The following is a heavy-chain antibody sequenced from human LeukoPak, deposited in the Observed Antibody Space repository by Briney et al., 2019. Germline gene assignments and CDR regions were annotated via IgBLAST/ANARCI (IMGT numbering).Heavy chain of an antibody. V-gene: IGHV3-30*18. CDR1: GFILTDYG. D-gene: IGHD4-17*01. J-gene: IGHJ5*02. CDR3: AKVGRNYGDYNGWFDP. CDR2: MSYDGGNK. Sequence: GGSLRLSCAASGFILTDYGMHWVRQAPGKGLDWVAFMSYDGGNKYYADSVKGRFTISRDNSKNALYLQMNTLRAEDTAVYYCAKVGRNYGDYNGWFDPWGQGTLVTVSS.